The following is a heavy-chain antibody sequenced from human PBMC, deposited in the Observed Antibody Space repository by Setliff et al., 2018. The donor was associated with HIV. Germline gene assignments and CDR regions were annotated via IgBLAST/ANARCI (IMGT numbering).Heavy chain of an antibody. D-gene: IGHD2-15*01. CDR2: IVPIFGTP. Sequence: SVKVSCKASGDTFNSHAISWVRQAPGQGLEWMGGIVPIFGTPNYAQKFKGRLTITADESTSTVYMELSSLRSEDTAVYFCARDSRDIVVVIAPEPEPYYYYGMDVWGEGTTVTVSS. CDR3: ARDSRDIVVVIAPEPEPYYYYGMDV. V-gene: IGHV1-69*13. J-gene: IGHJ6*04. CDR1: GDTFNSHA.